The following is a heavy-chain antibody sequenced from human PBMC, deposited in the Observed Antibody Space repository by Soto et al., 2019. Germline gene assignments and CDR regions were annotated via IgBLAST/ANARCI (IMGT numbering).Heavy chain of an antibody. J-gene: IGHJ4*02. D-gene: IGHD2-8*01. V-gene: IGHV3-21*01. CDR2: ISSSSSYI. CDR3: ARDNVRRPYYFDY. Sequence: GGSLRLSCAASGFTFSSYSMNWVRQAPGKGLEWVSSISSSSSYIYYADSVKGRFTISRDNAKNSLYLQMNSLRAEDTAVYYCARDNVRRPYYFDYWGQGTLVTVSS. CDR1: GFTFSSYS.